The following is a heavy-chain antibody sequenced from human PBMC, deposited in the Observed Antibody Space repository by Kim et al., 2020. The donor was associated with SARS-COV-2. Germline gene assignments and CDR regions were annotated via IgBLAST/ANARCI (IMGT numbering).Heavy chain of an antibody. V-gene: IGHV3-30*18. J-gene: IGHJ4*02. CDR1: GFTFSNFG. Sequence: GGSLRLSCAASGFTFSNFGMHWVRQAPGKGLEWVAVISYDGTNNYYADSVKGRFTISRDNSKNTLYLQMNSLRAEDTAVYYCAKDSLRYSSIWYYFDYWGQGTLVTVSS. CDR3: AKDSLRYSSIWYYFDY. D-gene: IGHD6-13*01. CDR2: ISYDGTNN.